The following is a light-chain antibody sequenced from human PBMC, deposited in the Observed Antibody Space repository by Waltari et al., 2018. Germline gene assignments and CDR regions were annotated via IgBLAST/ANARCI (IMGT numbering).Light chain of an antibody. CDR1: QSVSRS. CDR3: QHYVRLPAT. CDR2: GAS. Sequence: IVLTQSPGTLSLSPGERATLSCRASQSVSRSLAWYQQKPGQAPKLLISGASTRATGIPDRFTGSGSGTDFSITISSLEPEDFAIYFCQHYVRLPATFGQGTKVEIK. J-gene: IGKJ1*01. V-gene: IGKV3-20*01.